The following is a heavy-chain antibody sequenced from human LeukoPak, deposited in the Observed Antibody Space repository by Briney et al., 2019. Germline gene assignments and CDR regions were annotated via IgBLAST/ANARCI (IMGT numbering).Heavy chain of an antibody. J-gene: IGHJ4*02. CDR2: ISSSSSYI. Sequence: GGPLRLSCAASGFTFSSYGMNWVRQAPGKGLEWVSSISSSSSYIYYADSVKGRFTISRDNAKNSLYLQMNSLRAEDTAVYYCARDVGGYCSGGSCHAGVFDYWGQGTLVTVSS. V-gene: IGHV3-21*01. CDR3: ARDVGGYCSGGSCHAGVFDY. CDR1: GFTFSSYG. D-gene: IGHD2-15*01.